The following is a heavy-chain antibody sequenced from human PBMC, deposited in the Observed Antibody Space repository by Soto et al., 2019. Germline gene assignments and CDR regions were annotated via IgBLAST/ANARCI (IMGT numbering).Heavy chain of an antibody. V-gene: IGHV2-26*01. CDR1: GFSLSNARMG. Sequence: VSGPTLVNPTETLTLTCTVSGFSLSNARMGVSWIRQPPGKALEWLAHIFSNDEKSYSTSLKSRLTISKDTSKSQVVLTMTNMDPVDTATYYCARILHYYDSSGYYARVFDYWGQGTLVTVS. D-gene: IGHD3-22*01. J-gene: IGHJ4*02. CDR3: ARILHYYDSSGYYARVFDY. CDR2: IFSNDEK.